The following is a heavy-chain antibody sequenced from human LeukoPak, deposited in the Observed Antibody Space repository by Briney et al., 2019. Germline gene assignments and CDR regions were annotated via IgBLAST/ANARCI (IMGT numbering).Heavy chain of an antibody. CDR2: IYPGDSDT. Sequence: GESLKISCKGSGYSFTSYWIGWVRQMPGKGLEWMGIIYPGDSDTRYSPSFQGLVTISADKSISTAYLQWSSLKASDAAMYYCATAHGYNRWYFDHWGQGTLVTVSS. V-gene: IGHV5-51*01. J-gene: IGHJ4*02. D-gene: IGHD5-24*01. CDR1: GYSFTSYW. CDR3: ATAHGYNRWYFDH.